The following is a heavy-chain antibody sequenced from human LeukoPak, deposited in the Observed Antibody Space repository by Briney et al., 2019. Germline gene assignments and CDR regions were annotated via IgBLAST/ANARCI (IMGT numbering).Heavy chain of an antibody. V-gene: IGHV3-66*02. D-gene: IGHD6-13*01. Sequence: GGSLRLSCAASGFTVSSYYMSWVRQAPGKGLEWVSVIYSGGSTYYAASAKDRCTITRDNSQNTLYLHMNGLRAEDTAVYYGARETAAGTGEYFQHWGQGTLVTVSS. CDR3: ARETAAGTGEYFQH. CDR1: GFTVSSYY. J-gene: IGHJ1*01. CDR2: IYSGGST.